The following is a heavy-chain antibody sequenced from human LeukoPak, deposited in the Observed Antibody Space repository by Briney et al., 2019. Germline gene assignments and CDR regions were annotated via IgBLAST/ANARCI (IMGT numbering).Heavy chain of an antibody. CDR1: GYTFTGYY. CDR3: ARKRRELHFNWFDP. D-gene: IGHD1-26*01. Sequence: ASVKVSCKASGYTFTGYYMHWVRQAPGQGLEWMGWINPNSGGTNYAQKFQGRVTMTRDTSISTAYMELSRLRSDDTAVYYCARKRRELHFNWFDPWGQGTLVTVSS. J-gene: IGHJ5*02. CDR2: INPNSGGT. V-gene: IGHV1-2*02.